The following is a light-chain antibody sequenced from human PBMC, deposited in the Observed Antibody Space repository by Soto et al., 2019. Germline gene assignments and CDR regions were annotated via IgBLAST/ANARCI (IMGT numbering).Light chain of an antibody. CDR1: SSNIGNNY. Sequence: QSVLTQPPSVSAAPGQKVTISCSGSSSNIGNNYVSWYQHLPGTAPRLLLFENNKRPSGIPDRFSGSKSGTSATLAITGLQTGDEADYYGGTWDIRLNINWVFGGGTKLTVL. CDR3: GTWDIRLNINWV. CDR2: ENN. V-gene: IGLV1-51*02. J-gene: IGLJ3*02.